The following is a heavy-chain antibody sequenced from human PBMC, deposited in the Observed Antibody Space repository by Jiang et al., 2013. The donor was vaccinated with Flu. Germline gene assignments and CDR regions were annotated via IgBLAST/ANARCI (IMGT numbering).Heavy chain of an antibody. D-gene: IGHD6-13*01. V-gene: IGHV4-59*08. CDR2: IHYSGST. CDR1: GGSISSYY. J-gene: IGHJ4*02. CDR3: ARHHLPYSNSCFDY. Sequence: PGLLKPSETLSLTCTVSGGSISSYYWSWIRQPPGKGLEWIGYIHYSGSTNYNPSLKSRVTTSGDTSKNQFSLKLRSVTAADTAVYYCARHHLPYSNSCFDYWGQGTLVSVSS.